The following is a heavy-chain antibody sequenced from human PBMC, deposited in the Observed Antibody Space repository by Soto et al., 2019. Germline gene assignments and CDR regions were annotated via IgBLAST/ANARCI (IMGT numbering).Heavy chain of an antibody. Sequence: SETLSLTCTVSGGSVSSSSYYWGWVRQPPGKGLEWIGSVYYSGSTYHNLSLKSRTTISVDTSKNQFSLKLSSVTAADTAVYYCARQSYSFGPSNLDYWGQGTLVTVSS. D-gene: IGHD5-18*01. J-gene: IGHJ4*02. CDR3: ARQSYSFGPSNLDY. CDR2: VYYSGST. V-gene: IGHV4-39*01. CDR1: GGSVSSSSYY.